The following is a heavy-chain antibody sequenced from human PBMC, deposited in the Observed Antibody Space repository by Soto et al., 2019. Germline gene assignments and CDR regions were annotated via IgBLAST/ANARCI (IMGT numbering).Heavy chain of an antibody. CDR3: ATVPDASSWFDP. Sequence: PSETLSLTCTVSGGSIFSSYWTWIRQPPGKGLEWIGNVYYSGSTNYNPSLKSRITISVDTSKNQFSLNLSSVTAADTAVYYCATVPDASSWFDPWGQGTRVTV. CDR2: VYYSGST. CDR1: GGSIFSSY. J-gene: IGHJ5*02. V-gene: IGHV4-59*01.